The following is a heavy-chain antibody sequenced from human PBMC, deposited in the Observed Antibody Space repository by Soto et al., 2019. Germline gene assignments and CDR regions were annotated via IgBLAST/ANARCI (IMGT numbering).Heavy chain of an antibody. D-gene: IGHD4-17*01. CDR1: GFSLSTSGVG. J-gene: IGHJ3*02. CDR3: AQDRYGGNSGDAFDI. V-gene: IGHV2-5*02. CDR2: IYWDDDK. Sequence: QITLKESGPTLVKPTQTLTLTCTFSGFSLSTSGVGVGWIRQPPGKALEWLALIYWDDDKRYSPSLKSRLTITKDTSKNPVVLTMTNMDPVDTATYYCAQDRYGGNSGDAFDIWGQGTMVTVSS.